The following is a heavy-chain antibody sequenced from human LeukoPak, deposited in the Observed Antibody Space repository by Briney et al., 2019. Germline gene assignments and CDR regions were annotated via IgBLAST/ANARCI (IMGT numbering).Heavy chain of an antibody. CDR1: GGTFSSYA. CDR3: ARGGYYDSSGYSDDAFDI. V-gene: IGHV1-69*05. D-gene: IGHD3-22*01. Sequence: GASVKVSCKASGGTFSSYAISWVRQAPGQGLEWMGGIIPIFGTANYAQEFQGRVTITTDESTSTAYMELSSLRSEDTAVYYCARGGYYDSSGYSDDAFDIWGQGTMVTVSS. CDR2: IIPIFGTA. J-gene: IGHJ3*02.